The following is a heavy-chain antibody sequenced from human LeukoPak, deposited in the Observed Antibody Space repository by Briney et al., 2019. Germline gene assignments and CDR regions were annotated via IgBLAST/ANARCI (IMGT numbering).Heavy chain of an antibody. D-gene: IGHD2-15*01. CDR1: GFTFSNYA. J-gene: IGHJ3*02. V-gene: IGHV3-21*01. CDR3: ARDRGYCSGGSCYSNAFDI. CDR2: ISSSTTYI. Sequence: GGSLRLSCAASGFTFSNYAMSWVRQAPGKGLEWVSYISSSTTYIYYADSVKGRFTISRDNAKNSLYLQMNSLRAEDTSVYYCARDRGYCSGGSCYSNAFDIWGQGTMVTVSS.